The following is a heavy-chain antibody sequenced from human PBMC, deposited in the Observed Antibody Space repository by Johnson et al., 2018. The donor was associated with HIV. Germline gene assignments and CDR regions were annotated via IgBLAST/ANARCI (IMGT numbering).Heavy chain of an antibody. CDR1: GFTFSSYG. CDR3: ARDTHGEGAFEI. Sequence: QVQLVESGGGVVQPGRSLRLSCAASGFTFSSYGMHWVRQAPGKGLEWVAVISYDGSNKYYADSVKGRFTISRDNSKNTLYLQMNSLRAEDTAVYYCARDTHGEGAFEIWGQGTMFTVSS. J-gene: IGHJ3*02. CDR2: ISYDGSNK. D-gene: IGHD3-10*01. V-gene: IGHV3-30*03.